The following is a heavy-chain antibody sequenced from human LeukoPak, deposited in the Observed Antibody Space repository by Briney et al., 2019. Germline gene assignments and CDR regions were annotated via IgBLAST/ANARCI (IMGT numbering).Heavy chain of an antibody. Sequence: ASVKVSCKASGGTFSSYAISWVRQAPGQGLEWMGGIIPIFGTANYAQKFQGRVTMTTDTSTSTAYMELRSLRSDDTAVYYCARTDYDILTGYKYYFDYWGQGTLVTVSS. CDR3: ARTDYDILTGYKYYFDY. CDR2: IIPIFGTA. D-gene: IGHD3-9*01. J-gene: IGHJ4*02. CDR1: GGTFSSYA. V-gene: IGHV1-69*05.